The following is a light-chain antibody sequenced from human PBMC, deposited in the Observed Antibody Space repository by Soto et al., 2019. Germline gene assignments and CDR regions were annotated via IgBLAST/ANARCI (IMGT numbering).Light chain of an antibody. Sequence: QSVLTQPPSVSEAPRQRVTISCSGSSSNIGNNAVNWYQQLPGKAPKLLIYYDELLPAGVSDRFPGPKSGTSASLAISGLQSEDEADYYCAAWDDSLNGQVFGTGTKVT. CDR3: AAWDDSLNGQV. CDR2: YDE. CDR1: SSNIGNNA. V-gene: IGLV1-36*01. J-gene: IGLJ1*01.